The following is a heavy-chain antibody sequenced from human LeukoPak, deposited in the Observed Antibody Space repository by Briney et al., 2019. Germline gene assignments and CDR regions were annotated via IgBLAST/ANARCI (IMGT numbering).Heavy chain of an antibody. CDR3: AKDPSMVRGVRDYYYMDV. CDR2: ISGSGGST. CDR1: GFTFSSYA. D-gene: IGHD3-10*01. Sequence: GGSLRLSCAASGFTFSSYAMSWVRRAPGKGLEWVSAISGSGGSTYYADSVKGRFTISRDNSKNTLYLQMNSLRAEDTAVYYCAKDPSMVRGVRDYYYMDVWGKGTTVTISS. J-gene: IGHJ6*03. V-gene: IGHV3-23*01.